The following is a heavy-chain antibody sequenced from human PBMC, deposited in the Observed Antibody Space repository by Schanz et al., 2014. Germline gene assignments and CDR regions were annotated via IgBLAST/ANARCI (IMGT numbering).Heavy chain of an antibody. Sequence: EVQLLESGGGLVQPGGSLRLSCAASGFTFSIYGMSWVRQAPGKGLEWVANIKQDGSEKYYVDSVKGRFTISRDNAKNSLYLQMNSLTAEDTAVYYCAKDGRLPYYGTGSDFDYWGQGTLATVSS. CDR2: IKQDGSEK. V-gene: IGHV3-7*04. CDR3: AKDGRLPYYGTGSDFDY. J-gene: IGHJ4*02. CDR1: GFTFSIYG. D-gene: IGHD3-22*01.